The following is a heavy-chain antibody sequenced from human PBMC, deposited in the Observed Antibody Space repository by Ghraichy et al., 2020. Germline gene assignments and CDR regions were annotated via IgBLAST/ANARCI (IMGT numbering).Heavy chain of an antibody. V-gene: IGHV3-72*01. Sequence: GSLRLSFAASGFTFSVHYMEWVRQAPGKGLEWVGRSRNKPNSYSTEYAASVEGRFTISRDDSKTSVYLQMNSLKTEDTAVYYCARGSASSSYYYYYMDVWGKGTTVTVSS. CDR1: GFTFSVHY. CDR3: ARGSASSSYYYYYMDV. CDR2: SRNKPNSYST. J-gene: IGHJ6*03. D-gene: IGHD1-26*01.